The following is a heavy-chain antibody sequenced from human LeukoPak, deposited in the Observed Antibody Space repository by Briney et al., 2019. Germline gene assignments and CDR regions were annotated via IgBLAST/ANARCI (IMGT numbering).Heavy chain of an antibody. CDR2: INHSGST. J-gene: IGHJ4*02. CDR3: ARAASALAPHSGTPFDY. V-gene: IGHV4-34*01. D-gene: IGHD6-6*01. Sequence: WETLSLTCAVYGGSFSGYYWSWIRQPPGKGLEWIGEINHSGSTNYSPSLKSRVTISVNTSKNHSSLKLTAVTAADTAVYYCARAASALAPHSGTPFDYWGQGTLVTVSS. CDR1: GGSFSGYY.